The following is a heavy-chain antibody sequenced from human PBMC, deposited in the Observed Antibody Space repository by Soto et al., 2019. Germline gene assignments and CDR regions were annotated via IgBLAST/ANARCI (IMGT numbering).Heavy chain of an antibody. CDR3: ARGGIGMVRTFDH. CDR1: WFTVSSTY. J-gene: IGHJ4*02. CDR2: IFSSGES. Sequence: GGSLRLSCAASWFTVSSTYMSWVRQAPGKGLEWVSIIFSSGESFYADSVKGRFTISRDSSGNTVYLQMNSLKAEGTAVYYCARGGIGMVRTFDHWGQGTLVTVSS. V-gene: IGHV3-53*01. D-gene: IGHD3-10*01.